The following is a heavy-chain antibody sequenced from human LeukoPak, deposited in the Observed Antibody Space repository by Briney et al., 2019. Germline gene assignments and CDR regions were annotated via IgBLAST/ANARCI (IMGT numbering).Heavy chain of an antibody. CDR1: GGSITTTNY. J-gene: IGHJ4*02. Sequence: SETLPPTCGVSGGSITTTNYWSWVRQPPGGGLEWIGEISLAGRTRYNPSLQSRVHISIDESKNHLYLNLASVTAADTAVYYCSRESGPFCPFGHWGEGTLVAVTS. CDR3: SRESGPFCPFGH. D-gene: IGHD1-26*01. V-gene: IGHV4-4*02. CDR2: ISLAGRT.